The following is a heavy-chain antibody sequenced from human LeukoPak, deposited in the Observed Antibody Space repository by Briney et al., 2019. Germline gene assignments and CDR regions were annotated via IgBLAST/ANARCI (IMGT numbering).Heavy chain of an antibody. CDR1: GGSASGYY. J-gene: IGHJ4*02. D-gene: IGHD3-9*01. Sequence: SETLSLTCAVYGGSASGYYWSWIRQPPGKGLGWIGEINHSGSTNYNPSLTSRVTISVDTSKNQFSLQLGSVSAADTAVYYCARDRSYDILTGYYPFDYWGQGTLVTVSS. CDR3: ARDRSYDILTGYYPFDY. CDR2: INHSGST. V-gene: IGHV4-34*01.